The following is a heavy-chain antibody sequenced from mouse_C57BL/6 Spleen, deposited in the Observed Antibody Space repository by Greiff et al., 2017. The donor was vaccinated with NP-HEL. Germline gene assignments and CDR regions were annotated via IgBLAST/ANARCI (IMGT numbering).Heavy chain of an antibody. CDR1: GYTFTDYY. CDR3: ARLARVAMDY. J-gene: IGHJ4*01. V-gene: IGHV1-26*01. Sequence: VQLQQSGPELVKPGASVKISCKASGYTFTDYYMNWVKQSHGKSLEWIGDINPNNGGTSYNQKFKGKATLTVDKSSSTAYMELRSLTSEDSAVYYCARLARVAMDYWGQGTSVTVSS. CDR2: INPNNGGT.